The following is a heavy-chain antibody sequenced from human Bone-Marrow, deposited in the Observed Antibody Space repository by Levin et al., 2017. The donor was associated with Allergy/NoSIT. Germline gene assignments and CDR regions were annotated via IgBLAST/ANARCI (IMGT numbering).Heavy chain of an antibody. CDR1: GYTFRTYN. Sequence: ASVKVSCKASGYTFRTYNINWVRQAPGQGLEWMGWISTYNGNTNYAQKVQGRVTMTTDTSTNTVYMELRSLRSDDTAVYYCARDLADEDYFYGMDVWGQGTTVTVSS. CDR2: ISTYNGNT. V-gene: IGHV1-18*01. CDR3: ARDLADEDYFYGMDV. J-gene: IGHJ6*02.